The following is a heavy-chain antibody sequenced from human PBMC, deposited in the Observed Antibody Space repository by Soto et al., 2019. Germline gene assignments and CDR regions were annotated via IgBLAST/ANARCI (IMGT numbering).Heavy chain of an antibody. V-gene: IGHV1-18*01. CDR1: GYTFTSYG. Sequence: GASVKVSCKASGYTFTSYGISWVRQAPGQGLEWMGWISAYNGNTNYAQKLQGRVTMTTDTSTSTAYMELRSLRFDDTAVYYCARSRVYYYDSSGYAFDIWGQGTMVTVSS. CDR2: ISAYNGNT. J-gene: IGHJ3*02. CDR3: ARSRVYYYDSSGYAFDI. D-gene: IGHD3-22*01.